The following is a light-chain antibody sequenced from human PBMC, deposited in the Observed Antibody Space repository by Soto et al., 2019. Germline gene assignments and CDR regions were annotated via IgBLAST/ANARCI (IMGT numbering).Light chain of an antibody. Sequence: IVMTQSPATLSVSPGERATLSCRASQSVSSNLAWYQQKPGQAPRLLIYAASTGATGIPARFSGSGSGSDFTLTISSLQSEDFAVYYCQQYNSWPLTFGPGSKVDIK. CDR1: QSVSSN. J-gene: IGKJ3*01. V-gene: IGKV3-15*01. CDR2: AAS. CDR3: QQYNSWPLT.